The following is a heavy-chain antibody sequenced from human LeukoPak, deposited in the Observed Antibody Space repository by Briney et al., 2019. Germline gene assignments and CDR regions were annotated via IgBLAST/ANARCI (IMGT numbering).Heavy chain of an antibody. D-gene: IGHD6-6*01. V-gene: IGHV4-59*01. CDR2: IYYNGST. CDR3: ASQYRSSSYWFDL. Sequence: PSETLSLTCMVSGGSLSSYYWSWLRQPPGKGLEWIGYIYYNGSTNYNPALKSRVTISVAPSKNQFSLKLSSVTAADTVVYYCASQYRSSSYWFDLGGEGTLVTVS. CDR1: GGSLSSYY. J-gene: IGHJ5*02.